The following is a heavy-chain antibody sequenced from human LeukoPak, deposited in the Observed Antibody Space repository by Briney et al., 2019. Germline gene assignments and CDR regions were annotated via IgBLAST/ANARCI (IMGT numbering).Heavy chain of an antibody. CDR2: IWDDGSKK. D-gene: IGHD6-13*01. V-gene: IGHV3-33*01. Sequence: QPGGSLRLSCAASGLTFSSYGMDWVRQAPGKGVEWLALIWDDGSKKKYADSVPAPFTISTANSKNTPYLQMNSLRADDTAVYYCARGRGISSFYVDYWGPVTLVTVSS. J-gene: IGHJ4*01. CDR3: ARGRGISSFYVDY. CDR1: GLTFSSYG.